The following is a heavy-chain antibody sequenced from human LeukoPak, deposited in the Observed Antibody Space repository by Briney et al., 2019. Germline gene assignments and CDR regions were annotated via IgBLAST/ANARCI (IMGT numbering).Heavy chain of an antibody. V-gene: IGHV1-18*01. CDR1: GYTFTSYG. J-gene: IGHJ4*02. CDR3: ARDLGGSSLGTYYFDY. Sequence: ASVKVSCKASGYTFTSYGISWVRQAPGQGLEWMGWISAYNGNTNYAQKLQGRVTITRDTSASTAYMELSSLRSEDTAVYYCARDLGGSSLGTYYFDYWGQGTLVTVSS. CDR2: ISAYNGNT. D-gene: IGHD6-13*01.